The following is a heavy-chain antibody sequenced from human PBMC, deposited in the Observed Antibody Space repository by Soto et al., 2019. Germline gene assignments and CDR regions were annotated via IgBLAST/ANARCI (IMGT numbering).Heavy chain of an antibody. D-gene: IGHD2-2*01. CDR1: GYTFTSYY. J-gene: IGHJ5*02. CDR2: INPSGGST. Sequence: ASVKVSCKASGYTFTSYYMHWVRQAPGQGLEWMGIINPSGGSTSYAQKFQGRVTMTRDTSTSTVYMELSSLRSEDTAVYYCATKIGCSSTSCYGFIFDPWGQGTLVTVSS. V-gene: IGHV1-46*01. CDR3: ATKIGCSSTSCYGFIFDP.